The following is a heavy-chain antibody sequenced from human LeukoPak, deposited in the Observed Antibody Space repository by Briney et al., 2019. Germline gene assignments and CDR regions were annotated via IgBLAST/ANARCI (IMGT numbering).Heavy chain of an antibody. D-gene: IGHD3-3*01. V-gene: IGHV3-15*01. CDR3: TTDPEGEYYDFWSGYYYFDY. CDR2: IKSKTDSGTT. CDR1: GFTFSNAW. Sequence: PGGSLRLSCAASGFTFSNAWMSWVRQAPGKGLEWVGRIKSKTDSGTTDYAAPVKGRFTISRDDSKNTLYLQMNSLKTEDTAVYYCTTDPEGEYYDFWSGYYYFDYWGQGALVTVSS. J-gene: IGHJ4*02.